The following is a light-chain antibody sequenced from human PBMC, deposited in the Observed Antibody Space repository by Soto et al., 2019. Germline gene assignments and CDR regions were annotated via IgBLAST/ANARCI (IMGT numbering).Light chain of an antibody. CDR1: QSVSRG. V-gene: IGKV1-5*03. Sequence: DIQMTQSPSTLSASVGDRVTITCRASQSVSRGLAWYQQKPGKAPKLLIYRASSLESGVPSRFSGSGSGTEFTLTISSLQPEDFATYSGQQYTSYSATFGQGTKLEIK. CDR3: QQYTSYSAT. J-gene: IGKJ2*01. CDR2: RAS.